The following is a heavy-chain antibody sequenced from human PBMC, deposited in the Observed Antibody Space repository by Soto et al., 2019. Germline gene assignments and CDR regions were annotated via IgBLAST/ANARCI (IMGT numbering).Heavy chain of an antibody. CDR2: ISAYNGNT. Sequence: ASVKVSCKASGYTFTSYGISWVRQAPGQGLEWMGWISAYNGNTNYAQKLQGRVTMTTDTSTSTAYMELRSLRSDDTAVYYCARVYCSGGSCYSGCLNWGQGTLVTVSS. V-gene: IGHV1-18*01. J-gene: IGHJ4*02. CDR1: GYTFTSYG. D-gene: IGHD2-15*01. CDR3: ARVYCSGGSCYSGCLN.